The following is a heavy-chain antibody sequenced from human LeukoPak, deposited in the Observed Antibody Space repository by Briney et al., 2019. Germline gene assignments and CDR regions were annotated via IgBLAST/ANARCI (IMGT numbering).Heavy chain of an antibody. J-gene: IGHJ4*02. V-gene: IGHV3-9*01. CDR3: AKPGWELLEGGGSYFDY. CDR1: GFTYDDYA. CDR2: ISWNSGSI. D-gene: IGHD1-26*01. Sequence: GRSLRLSCAASGFTYDDYAMHWVRHAPGKGREWVSGISWNSGSIGYAESVKGRFTISRDNAKNSLYLQMNSLRAEDTALYYCAKPGWELLEGGGSYFDYWGQGTLVTVSS.